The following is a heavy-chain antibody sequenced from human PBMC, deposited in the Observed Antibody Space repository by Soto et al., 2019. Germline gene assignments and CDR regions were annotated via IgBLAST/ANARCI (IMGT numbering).Heavy chain of an antibody. CDR3: ARGGYSGYESWFDY. Sequence: SETLSLTCTVSGGSISSYYWSWIRQPPGKGLEWIGYIYYSGSTNYNPSLKSRVTISVDTSKNQFSLKLSSVTAADTAVYYCARGGYSGYESWFDYWGQGTLVTVS. D-gene: IGHD5-12*01. CDR2: IYYSGST. CDR1: GGSISSYY. J-gene: IGHJ4*02. V-gene: IGHV4-59*01.